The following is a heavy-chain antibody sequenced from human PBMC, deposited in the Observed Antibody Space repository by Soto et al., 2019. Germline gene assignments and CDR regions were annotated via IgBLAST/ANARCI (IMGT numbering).Heavy chain of an antibody. CDR3: SMGSWSAETFDV. J-gene: IGHJ3*01. D-gene: IGHD2-2*01. Sequence: QVHLEQSGAEVKKPGSSVKVSCKAAGGTFSTYTLIWVRQAPGQGLEWMGRIIPMLTVTNSAQKFQGRVTLTADKSTSTAFMELTSLTSDATAVYYCSMGSWSAETFDVWGQGTMVTVSS. CDR1: GGTFSTYT. V-gene: IGHV1-69*02. CDR2: IIPMLTVT.